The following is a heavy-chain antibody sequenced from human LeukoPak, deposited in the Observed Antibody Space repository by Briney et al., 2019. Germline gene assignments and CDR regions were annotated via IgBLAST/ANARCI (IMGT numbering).Heavy chain of an antibody. CDR1: GFTFSSYW. D-gene: IGHD3-10*01. Sequence: GGSLRLSCAASGFTFSSYWMSWVRQAPGKGLEWVANIKQDGSEKYYVDSVKGRFTISRDNAKNSLYLQMNSLRAEDTAVYYCARTSILWFGEYNPADYYGMDVWGQGTTVTVSS. CDR2: IKQDGSEK. V-gene: IGHV3-7*01. J-gene: IGHJ6*02. CDR3: ARTSILWFGEYNPADYYGMDV.